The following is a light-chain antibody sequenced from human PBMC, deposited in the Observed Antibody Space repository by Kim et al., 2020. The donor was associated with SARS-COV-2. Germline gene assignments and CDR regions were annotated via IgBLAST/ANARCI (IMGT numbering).Light chain of an antibody. CDR3: QHYNNWPVT. CDR1: QSIGSN. Sequence: VSPGDRATLPCRASQSIGSNLAWYQQNPGQAPRLLIYGASTRATGIPARFSGSGSGTEFTLTISSLQSEDFAGYFCQHYNNWPVTFGGGTKVDIK. V-gene: IGKV3-15*01. J-gene: IGKJ4*01. CDR2: GAS.